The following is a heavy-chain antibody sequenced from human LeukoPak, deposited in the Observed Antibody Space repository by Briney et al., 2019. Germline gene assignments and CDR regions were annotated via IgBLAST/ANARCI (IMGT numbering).Heavy chain of an antibody. CDR1: GGSISSYH. CDR3: ARHLKYCSGGSCYYYYYGMDV. J-gene: IGHJ6*02. CDR2: SFYSGST. D-gene: IGHD2-15*01. Sequence: SETLSLTCTVSGGSISSYHWSWIRQPPGKGLEWIGYSFYSGSTDYNPSLKSRVTISVDASKNQISLRLSSVTAADTAVYYCARHLKYCSGGSCYYYYYGMDVWGQGTTVTVSS. V-gene: IGHV4-59*08.